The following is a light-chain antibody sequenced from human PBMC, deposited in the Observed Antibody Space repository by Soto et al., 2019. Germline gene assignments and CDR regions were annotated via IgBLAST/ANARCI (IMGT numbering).Light chain of an antibody. J-gene: IGLJ2*01. V-gene: IGLV2-23*01. Sequence: QSVLTQPASVSGSPGQSITIPCTGTSSDVGSYNLVSWYQQHPGKAPKLMIYEGSKRPSGVSNRFSGSKSGNTASLTISGLQAEDEADYYCCSYAGSVVFGGGTKLTVL. CDR2: EGS. CDR1: SSDVGSYNL. CDR3: CSYAGSVV.